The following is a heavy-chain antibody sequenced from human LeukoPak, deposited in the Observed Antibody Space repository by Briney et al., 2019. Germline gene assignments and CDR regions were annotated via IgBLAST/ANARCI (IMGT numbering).Heavy chain of an antibody. J-gene: IGHJ4*02. D-gene: IGHD7-27*01. CDR2: LYFRGIT. Sequence: SETLSLTCTVSDGSIRSSTDYWGWIRQSPGKGLEWIGSLYFRGITYYNPSLKSRVTISVDTSKNKFSLKLSSVTAADTAVYYCAGWGWENLDYWGQGILVTVSS. CDR3: AGWGWENLDY. V-gene: IGHV4-39*07. CDR1: DGSIRSSTDY.